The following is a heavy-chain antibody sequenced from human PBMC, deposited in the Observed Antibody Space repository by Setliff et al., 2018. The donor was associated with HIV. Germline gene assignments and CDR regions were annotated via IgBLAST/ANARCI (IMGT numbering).Heavy chain of an antibody. CDR2: IYYSGST. CDR3: ASTDNTGYKIGY. CDR1: NGSISRSSYY. D-gene: IGHD3-10*01. Sequence: SETLSLTCAVSNGSISRSSYYWGWIRQPPGKGPEWVGSIYYSGSTYYSPSLKSRVTISVDTSKRQFFLHLTSVTAADTAVYFCASTDNTGYKIGYWGQGALVTVSS. J-gene: IGHJ4*01. V-gene: IGHV4-39*01.